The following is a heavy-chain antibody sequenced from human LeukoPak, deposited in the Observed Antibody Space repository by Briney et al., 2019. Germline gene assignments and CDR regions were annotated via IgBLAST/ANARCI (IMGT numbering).Heavy chain of an antibody. CDR1: GGSISSYY. D-gene: IGHD3-10*01. CDR2: IYYSGST. CDR3: DI. Sequence: PSETLSLTCTVSGGSISSYYWSWIRQPPGKGLEWIGYIYYSGSTNYNPSLKSRVTISVDTSKSQFSDTAVYYCASQVRGDAFDIWGQGTMVTVSS. V-gene: IGHV4-59*01. J-gene: IGHJ3*02.